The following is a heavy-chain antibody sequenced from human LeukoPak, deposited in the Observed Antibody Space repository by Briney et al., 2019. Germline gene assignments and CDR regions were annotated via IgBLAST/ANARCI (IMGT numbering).Heavy chain of an antibody. J-gene: IGHJ4*02. D-gene: IGHD6-19*01. CDR3: ARGPLSSGWGY. CDR1: GGSFSGYY. CDR2: INHSGST. Sequence: SETLSLTCAVYGGSFSGYYWSWIRQPPGKGLEWIGEINHSGSTNYNPSLKSRVTISVDTSKNQFSLKLSSVTAADTAVYYRARGPLSSGWGYWGQGTLVTVSS. V-gene: IGHV4-34*01.